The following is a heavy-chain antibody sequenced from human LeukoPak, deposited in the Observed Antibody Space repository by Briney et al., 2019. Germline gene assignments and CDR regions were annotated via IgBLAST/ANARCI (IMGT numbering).Heavy chain of an antibody. CDR1: GGSISSYY. D-gene: IGHD5-18*01. J-gene: IGHJ3*02. CDR2: IYYSGST. V-gene: IGHV4-59*08. Sequence: SETLSLTCTVSGGSISSYYWSWIRQPPGKGLEWIGYIYYSGSTNYNPSLKSRVTISVDTSKNQFSLKLSSVTAADTAVYYCARWGYSYGDGAFDIWGQGTMVTVSS. CDR3: ARWGYSYGDGAFDI.